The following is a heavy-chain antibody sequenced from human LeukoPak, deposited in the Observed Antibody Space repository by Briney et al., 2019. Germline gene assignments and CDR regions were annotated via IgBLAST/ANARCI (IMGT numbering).Heavy chain of an antibody. Sequence: SETLSLTCAVYGGFFSGYYWSWIRQPPGKGLEWNGEIHHSGSTNYNRSLKSRVTISVDTSKKQFSLKLGSLTAAATAWIYCAGGQRRYCSSTSCYTFDFWGQGTLVSVSS. CDR1: GGFFSGYY. CDR2: IHHSGST. J-gene: IGHJ4*02. V-gene: IGHV4-34*01. CDR3: AGGQRRYCSSTSCYTFDF. D-gene: IGHD2-2*02.